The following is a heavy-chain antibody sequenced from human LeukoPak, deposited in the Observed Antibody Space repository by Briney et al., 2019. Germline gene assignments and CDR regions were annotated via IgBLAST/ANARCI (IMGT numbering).Heavy chain of an antibody. CDR3: ARVPPNMVRGVIIMDY. D-gene: IGHD3-10*01. J-gene: IGHJ4*02. CDR2: INPDSGGT. CDR1: GYTFTGYY. Sequence: ASVKVSCKASGYTFTGYYMHWVRQAPGQGLEWMGWINPDSGGTNYAQKFQGRVTMTRDTSISTAYMELSRLRSDDTVVYYCARVPPNMVRGVIIMDYWGQGTLVTVSS. V-gene: IGHV1-2*02.